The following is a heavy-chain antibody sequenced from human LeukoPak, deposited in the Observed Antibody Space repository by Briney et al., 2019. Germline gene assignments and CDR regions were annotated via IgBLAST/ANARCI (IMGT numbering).Heavy chain of an antibody. CDR2: IYPGDSDT. J-gene: IGHJ3*02. Sequence: GESLKISCKGSGYSFTSYWIGWVRQMPGKGLEWRGIIYPGDSDTRYSPSFQGQVTISAVKSISTDYLQWSSLKASDTAMYYCARRCIAAADHAFDIWGQGTMVTVSS. CDR1: GYSFTSYW. V-gene: IGHV5-51*01. D-gene: IGHD6-13*01. CDR3: ARRCIAAADHAFDI.